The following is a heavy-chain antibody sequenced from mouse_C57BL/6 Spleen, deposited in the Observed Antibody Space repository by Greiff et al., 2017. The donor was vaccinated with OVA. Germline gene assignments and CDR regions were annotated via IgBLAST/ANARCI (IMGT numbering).Heavy chain of an antibody. D-gene: IGHD3-2*02. Sequence: VQLQQPGAELVRPGTSVKLSCKASGYTFTSYWMHWVKQRPGQGLEWIGVIDPSDSYTNYNQKFKGKATLTVDTSSSTAYMQLSSLTSEDSAVDYCARGLRPDYWGKGTTLTVSS. CDR1: GYTFTSYW. CDR2: IDPSDSYT. CDR3: ARGLRPDY. V-gene: IGHV1-59*01. J-gene: IGHJ2*01.